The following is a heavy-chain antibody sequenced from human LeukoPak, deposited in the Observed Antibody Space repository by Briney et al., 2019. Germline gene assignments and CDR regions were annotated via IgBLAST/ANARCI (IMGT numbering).Heavy chain of an antibody. V-gene: IGHV4-61*02. Sequence: KSSETLSLTCSVSGGSFSSGTYYWSWIRQPAGKGLEWVGRIYTSGNTNYNPSLKSRVTISVDTSKNQFSLKLNSVTAADTAVYYCARQTGSGLFILPGGQGTLVTVSS. J-gene: IGHJ4*02. CDR3: ARQTGSGLFILP. D-gene: IGHD3/OR15-3a*01. CDR1: GGSFSSGTYY. CDR2: IYTSGNT.